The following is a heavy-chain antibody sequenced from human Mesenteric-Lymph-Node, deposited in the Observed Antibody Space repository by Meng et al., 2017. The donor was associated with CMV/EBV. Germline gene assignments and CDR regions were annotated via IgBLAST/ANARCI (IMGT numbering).Heavy chain of an antibody. V-gene: IGHV3-21*01. Sequence: GESLKISCAASGFTFRSYSMNWVRQAPGKGLEWVSYISSSSSYIYYADAVKGRFTISRDNAKNSLYLQMNSLRAEDTAVYYCAKVEGGDIVATMALGSDYWGQGTLVTVSS. D-gene: IGHD5-12*01. CDR3: AKVEGGDIVATMALGSDY. J-gene: IGHJ4*02. CDR2: ISSSSSYI. CDR1: GFTFRSYS.